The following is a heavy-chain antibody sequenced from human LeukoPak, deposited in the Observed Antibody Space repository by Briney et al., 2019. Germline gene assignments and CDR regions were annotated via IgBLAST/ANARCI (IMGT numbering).Heavy chain of an antibody. D-gene: IGHD4-17*01. Sequence: GGSLRLSCAASGFTFSNCAMSWVRQAPGKGLEWVSAISGSGGSTYYADSVKGRFTISRDNSKNTLYLQMNSLRAEDTAVYYCAKDRPVTRAPNWFDPWGQGTLVTVSS. CDR2: ISGSGGST. CDR3: AKDRPVTRAPNWFDP. CDR1: GFTFSNCA. V-gene: IGHV3-23*01. J-gene: IGHJ5*02.